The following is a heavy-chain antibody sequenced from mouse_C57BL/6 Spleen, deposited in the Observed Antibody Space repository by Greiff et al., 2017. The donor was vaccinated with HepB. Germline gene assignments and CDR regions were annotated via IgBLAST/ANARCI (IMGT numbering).Heavy chain of an antibody. CDR2: IWRGGST. CDR3: AKNRAAQAFYFDY. J-gene: IGHJ2*01. D-gene: IGHD3-2*02. V-gene: IGHV2-5*01. Sequence: VKLMESGPGLVQPSQSLSITCTVSGFSLTSYGVHWVRQSPGKGLEWLGVIWRGGSTDYNAAFMSRLSITKDNSKSQVFFKMNSLQADDTAIYYCAKNRAAQAFYFDYWGQGTTLTVSS. CDR1: GFSLTSYG.